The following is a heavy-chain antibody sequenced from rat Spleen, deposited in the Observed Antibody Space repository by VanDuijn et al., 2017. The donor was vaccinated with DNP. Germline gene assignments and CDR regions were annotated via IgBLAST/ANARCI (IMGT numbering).Heavy chain of an antibody. Sequence: EVQLVESGGGLVQPGRSLKLSCAASGFTFSDYNMAWVRQTPKKGLEWVATIIYDGSSTYYGDSVKGRFTISRDNAKSTLFLQMDSLRSEDTATYHCATQGTYYGYNRWFAYWGRGTLVTVSS. CDR2: IIYDGSST. J-gene: IGHJ3*01. CDR3: ATQGTYYGYNRWFAY. V-gene: IGHV5S10*01. CDR1: GFTFSDYN. D-gene: IGHD1-9*01.